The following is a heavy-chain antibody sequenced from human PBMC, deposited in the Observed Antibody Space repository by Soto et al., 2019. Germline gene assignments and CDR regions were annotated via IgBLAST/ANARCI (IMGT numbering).Heavy chain of an antibody. CDR3: AKDMKLGAMTKIHYFDS. D-gene: IGHD3-16*01. V-gene: IGHV3-9*02. J-gene: IGHJ4*02. CDR2: ISSNSDTI. CDR1: GFTADDYA. Sequence: EVQLVESGGGLVQPGRSLRLSCVASGFTADDYAMHWVRQAPGKGLEWVSGISSNSDTIDYADSVKGRFTISRDNANNSLFLQMNSLRPEDTALYYCAKDMKLGAMTKIHYFDSWGQGTLVIVSS.